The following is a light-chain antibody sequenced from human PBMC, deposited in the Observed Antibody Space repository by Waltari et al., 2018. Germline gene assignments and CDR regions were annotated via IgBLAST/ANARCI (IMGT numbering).Light chain of an antibody. Sequence: QSALTQPASVSGSPGQSITISCTGSSSDVGGYNYVSWYQQQQGKAPKLMTYHVSDRPSGVSNRFSGSKSGNTASLTISGLQAEDEADYYCISYTTSNTWVFGGGTKLTVL. J-gene: IGLJ3*02. CDR3: ISYTTSNTWV. CDR1: SSDVGGYNY. CDR2: HVS. V-gene: IGLV2-14*01.